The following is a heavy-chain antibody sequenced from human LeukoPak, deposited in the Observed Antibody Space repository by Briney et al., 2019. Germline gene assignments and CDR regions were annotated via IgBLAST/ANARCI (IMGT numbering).Heavy chain of an antibody. D-gene: IGHD4-17*01. CDR3: AKDWDYYGDYYFDY. Sequence: GGSLRLSCAASGFTFSSYAMHWVRQAPGKGLEWVAVISYDGSNKYYADSVKGRFTISRDNSKNTLYLQMNSLRAEDTAVYYCAKDWDYYGDYYFDYWGQGTLVTVSS. J-gene: IGHJ4*02. CDR1: GFTFSSYA. CDR2: ISYDGSNK. V-gene: IGHV3-30*04.